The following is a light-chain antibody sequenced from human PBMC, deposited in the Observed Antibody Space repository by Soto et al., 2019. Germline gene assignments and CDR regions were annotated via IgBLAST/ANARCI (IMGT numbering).Light chain of an antibody. J-gene: IGKJ2*01. V-gene: IGKV3-11*01. CDR1: QSVSSY. Sequence: EIVLTQSPATLSLSPGERATLSCRASQSVSSYLAWYQQTPGQAPRLLIYDASNRATGIPDRFSGSGSGTDFTLTISSLEPEDFAVYYCQQRSNWPQYTFGQGTKLEIK. CDR3: QQRSNWPQYT. CDR2: DAS.